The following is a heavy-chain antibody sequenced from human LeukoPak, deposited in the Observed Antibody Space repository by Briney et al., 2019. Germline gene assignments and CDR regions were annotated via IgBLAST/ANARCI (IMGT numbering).Heavy chain of an antibody. CDR3: AKVRSGWYAFDY. Sequence: GRSLRLSCAASGFTFDNYAMHWDRQAPGKGLEWVSGISWNSGSIGYADSVKGRFTISRDNAKNSLYLQMNSLRAEDMALYYCAKVRSGWYAFDYWGQGTLVTVSS. D-gene: IGHD6-19*01. CDR2: ISWNSGSI. CDR1: GFTFDNYA. V-gene: IGHV3-9*03. J-gene: IGHJ4*02.